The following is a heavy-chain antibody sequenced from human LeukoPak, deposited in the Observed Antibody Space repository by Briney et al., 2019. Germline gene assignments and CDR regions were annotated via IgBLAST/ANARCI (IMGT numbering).Heavy chain of an antibody. J-gene: IGHJ4*02. CDR3: ARDLSDLLFDY. Sequence: GGSLGLSCAASGFTFSSYSMNWVRQAPGKGLEWVSSISSSSSYIYYADSVKGRFTISRDNAKNSLYLQMNSLRAEDTAVYYCARDLSDLLFDYWGQGTLVTVSS. CDR2: ISSSSSYI. V-gene: IGHV3-21*01. CDR1: GFTFSSYS.